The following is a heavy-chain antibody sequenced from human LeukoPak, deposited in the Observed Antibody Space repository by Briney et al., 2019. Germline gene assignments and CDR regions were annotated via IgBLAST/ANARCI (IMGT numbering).Heavy chain of an antibody. CDR3: ARGRGYGSGSYYTPHYYYGMDV. CDR2: INHSGST. V-gene: IGHV4-34*01. CDR1: GGSFSGYY. Sequence: PSETLSLTCAVYGGSFSGYYWSWIRQPPGKGLEWIGEINHSGSTNYNPSLKSRFTISVDTSKNQFSLKLSSVTAADTAVYYCARGRGYGSGSYYTPHYYYGMDVWGQGTTVTVSS. D-gene: IGHD3-10*01. J-gene: IGHJ6*02.